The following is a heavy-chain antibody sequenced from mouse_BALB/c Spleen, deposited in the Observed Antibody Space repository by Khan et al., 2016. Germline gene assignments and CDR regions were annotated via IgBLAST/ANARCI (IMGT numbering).Heavy chain of an antibody. CDR3: NVYGNYVFAY. CDR1: AFNIKDYY. J-gene: IGHJ3*01. CDR2: IDPENGDT. V-gene: IGHV14-4*02. D-gene: IGHD2-1*01. Sequence: VQLQQSGAELVRSGASVKLSCTASAFNIKDYYMHWVKQRPEQGLEWIGWIDPENGDTEYAPKFQGKATMTAHTSSNTAYLQLSRLTSEDTAVYYCNVYGNYVFAYWGQGTLVTVSA.